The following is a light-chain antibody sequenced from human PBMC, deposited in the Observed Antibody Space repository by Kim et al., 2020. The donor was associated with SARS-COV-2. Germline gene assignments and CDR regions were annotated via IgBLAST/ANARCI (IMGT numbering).Light chain of an antibody. CDR1: RVSSASHL. J-gene: IGLJ3*02. V-gene: IGLV6-57*03. CDR3: QSYDSRTHWV. CDR2: QGD. Sequence: NTETISSPRTRVSSASHLWQWYQRRPGSAPTTVVYQGDQRPSGVPDRFSGSSETCSNSASLTISGLKTKDEADYYCQSYDSRTHWVFGGGTQLTVL.